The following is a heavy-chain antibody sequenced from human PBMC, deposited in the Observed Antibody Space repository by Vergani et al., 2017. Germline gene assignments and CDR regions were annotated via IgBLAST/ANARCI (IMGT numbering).Heavy chain of an antibody. V-gene: IGHV1-69*04. CDR3: ARFQPEYDSSDPGFLR. J-gene: IGHJ4*02. CDR1: GGTFSSYA. D-gene: IGHD3-22*01. CDR2: IIPIFGIA. Sequence: QVQLVQSGAEVKKPGSSVKVSCKASGGTFSSYAISWVRQAPGQGLEWMGRIIPIFGIANYAQKFQGRVTITADKSTSTAYMELSSLRSEDTAVYYCARFQPEYDSSDPGFLRWGQGTLVTVSS.